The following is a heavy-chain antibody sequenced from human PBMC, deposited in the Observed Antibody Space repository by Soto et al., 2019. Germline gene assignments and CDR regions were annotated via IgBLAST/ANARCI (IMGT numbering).Heavy chain of an antibody. Sequence: GASVKVSCKASGYSFILYYIHWVRQAPGQGLQWMAIINPSRAETSYAQKFQGRVTVTRDTSTSTVYMELNNLRSDDTAVYFCARGPGIQRGSVGSFDPWGQGTLVTVSS. V-gene: IGHV1-46*01. J-gene: IGHJ5*02. CDR3: ARGPGIQRGSVGSFDP. CDR1: GYSFILYY. D-gene: IGHD5-18*01. CDR2: INPSRAET.